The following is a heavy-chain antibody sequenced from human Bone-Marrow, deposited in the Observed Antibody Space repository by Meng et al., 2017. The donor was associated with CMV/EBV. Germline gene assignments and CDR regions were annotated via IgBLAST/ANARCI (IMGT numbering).Heavy chain of an antibody. J-gene: IGHJ3*02. CDR2: IYYSGST. CDR3: AVHQKRLDAFDI. CDR1: GGSISSGDYY. Sequence: SETLSLTCTVSGGSISSGDYYWSWIRQPPGKGLEWIGYIYYSGSTYYNPSLKSRVTISVDTSKNQFSLKLSSVTAADTAVYYCAVHQKRLDAFDIWGQGTIVAVSS. D-gene: IGHD6-25*01. V-gene: IGHV4-30-4*08.